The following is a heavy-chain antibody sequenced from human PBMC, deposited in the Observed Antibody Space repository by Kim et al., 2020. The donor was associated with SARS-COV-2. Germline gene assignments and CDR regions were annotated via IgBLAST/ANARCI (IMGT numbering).Heavy chain of an antibody. J-gene: IGHJ6*02. V-gene: IGHV3-48*03. CDR3: ARDKQYYDFWSGSSSGMDV. D-gene: IGHD3-3*01. Sequence: GGSLRLSCAASGFTFSSYEMNWVRQAPGKGLEWVSYIISSGSIIYHADSVKGRFTISRDNAKNSLYLQMNSLRAEDTAVYYCARDKQYYDFWSGSSSGMDVWGQGTTVTVPS. CDR2: IISSGSII. CDR1: GFTFSSYE.